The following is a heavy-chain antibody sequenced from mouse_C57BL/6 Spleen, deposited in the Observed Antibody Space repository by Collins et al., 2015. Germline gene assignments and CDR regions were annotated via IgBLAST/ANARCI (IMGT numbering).Heavy chain of an antibody. D-gene: IGHD2-3*01. V-gene: IGHV1-4*01. CDR1: GYTFTSYT. CDR3: ASDGYYKDYFDY. CDR2: INPSSGYT. Sequence: KASGYTFTSYTMHWVKQRPGQGLEWIGYINPSSGYTKYNQKFKDKATLTADKSSSTAYMQLSSLTSEDSAVYYCASDGYYKDYFDYWGQGTTLTVSS. J-gene: IGHJ2*01.